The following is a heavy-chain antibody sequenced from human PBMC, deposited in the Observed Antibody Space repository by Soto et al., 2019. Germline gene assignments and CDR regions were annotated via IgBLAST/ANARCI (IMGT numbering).Heavy chain of an antibody. CDR2: ISAYNGNT. CDR3: ARDSKSGYSSSWYGY. CDR1: GYTLTSYG. Sequence: ASVNVSWKASGYTLTSYGISWVRQAPGQGLEWMEWISAYNGNTNYAQKLQGRVTMTTDTSTSTAYMELRSLRSDDTAVYYCARDSKSGYSSSWYGYWGQGTLVTVSS. D-gene: IGHD6-13*01. J-gene: IGHJ4*02. V-gene: IGHV1-18*04.